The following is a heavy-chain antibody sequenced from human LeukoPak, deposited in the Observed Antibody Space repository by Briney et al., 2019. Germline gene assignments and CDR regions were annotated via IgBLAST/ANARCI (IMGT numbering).Heavy chain of an antibody. CDR3: ARDFRDYGVIDY. D-gene: IGHD4-17*01. CDR2: ISYDGGNK. V-gene: IGHV3-30*04. J-gene: IGHJ4*02. CDR1: GFTFSSYA. Sequence: HSGRSLRLSCAASGFTFSSYAMHWVRQAPGKGLEWVAVISYDGGNKYYADSVKGRFTISRDNSKNTLYLQMNSLRAEDTAVYYCARDFRDYGVIDYWGQGTLVTVSS.